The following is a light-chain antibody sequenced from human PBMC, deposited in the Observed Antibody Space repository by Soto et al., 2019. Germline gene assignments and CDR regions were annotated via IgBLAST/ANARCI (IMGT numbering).Light chain of an antibody. CDR2: DAS. V-gene: IGKV3-11*01. Sequence: EIVLTQSPATLSLSLGETATLSCRASQSVGSYLACYQPKPGQAPRLLIYDASTRATGITARFSGSGSGTDFTLTISSLEHEDFAVYYCQQRTISPPVTFGGETNVQIK. CDR3: QQRTISPPVT. J-gene: IGKJ4*01. CDR1: QSVGSY.